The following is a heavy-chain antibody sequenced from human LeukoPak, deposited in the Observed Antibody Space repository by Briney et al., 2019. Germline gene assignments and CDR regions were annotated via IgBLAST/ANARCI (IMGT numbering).Heavy chain of an antibody. J-gene: IGHJ4*02. CDR1: GGSFSGYY. CDR3: AREVDY. V-gene: IGHV4-34*01. Sequence: SETLSLTCAVYGGSFSGYYWSWIRQPPGKGLEWIGEINHSGSTNYNPSLKSRVTISVDTSKNQFSLKLSSVTAADTAVYYRAREVDYWGQGTLVTVSS. CDR2: INHSGST.